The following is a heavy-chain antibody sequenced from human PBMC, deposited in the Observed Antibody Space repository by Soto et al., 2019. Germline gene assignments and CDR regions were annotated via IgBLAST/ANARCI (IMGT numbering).Heavy chain of an antibody. CDR2: ISAYNGNT. J-gene: IGHJ4*02. Sequence: QVQLVQSGAEVKKPGASVKVSCKASGYTFTSYGISWVRQAPGQGLEWMGWISAYNGNTNYAQKLKGRVTMTTDTSTSTAYMELRSLRSDDTAVYYCARIRNYFETTSYFDYWGQGTLVTVSS. D-gene: IGHD3-9*01. CDR3: ARIRNYFETTSYFDY. CDR1: GYTFTSYG. V-gene: IGHV1-18*01.